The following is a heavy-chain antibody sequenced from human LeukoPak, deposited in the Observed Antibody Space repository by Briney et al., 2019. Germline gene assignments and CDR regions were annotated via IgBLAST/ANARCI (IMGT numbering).Heavy chain of an antibody. Sequence: PGGSLRLSCAASGFTFSSYAMSWVRQAPGKGLEWVSAISGSGGSTYYADSVKGRFTISRDNSKNTLYLQMNSLRAEDTAVYYCAKGVVGYCSSTSCSGDAFDIWGQGTMVTVSS. J-gene: IGHJ3*02. D-gene: IGHD2-2*01. CDR3: AKGVVGYCSSTSCSGDAFDI. CDR2: ISGSGGST. CDR1: GFTFSSYA. V-gene: IGHV3-23*01.